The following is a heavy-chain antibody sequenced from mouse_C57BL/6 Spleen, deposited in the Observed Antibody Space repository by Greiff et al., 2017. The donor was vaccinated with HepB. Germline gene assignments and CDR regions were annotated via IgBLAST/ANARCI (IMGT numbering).Heavy chain of an antibody. D-gene: IGHD1-1*01. J-gene: IGHJ4*01. CDR1: GFNIKDYY. CDR2: IDPEDGET. CDR3: AREDTTVVEGYAMDY. V-gene: IGHV14-2*01. Sequence: VQLQPSGAELVKPGASVKLSCTASGFNIKDYYMHWVKQRTEQGLEWIGRIDPEDGETKYAPKFQGKATITADTSSNTAYRQLSSLTSEDTAVYYCAREDTTVVEGYAMDYWGQGTSVTVSS.